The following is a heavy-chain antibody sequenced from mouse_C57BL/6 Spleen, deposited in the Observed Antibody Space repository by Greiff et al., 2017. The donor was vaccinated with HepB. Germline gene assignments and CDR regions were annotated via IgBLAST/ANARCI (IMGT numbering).Heavy chain of an antibody. Sequence: VQVQQSGAELARPGASVKLSCKASGYTFTSYGISWVKQRTGQGLEWIGEIYPRSGNTYYNEKFKGKATLTADKSSSTAYMELRSLTSEDSAVYFCARGDDGYYYAMDYWGQGTSVTVSS. D-gene: IGHD2-3*01. CDR2: IYPRSGNT. J-gene: IGHJ4*01. CDR3: ARGDDGYYYAMDY. CDR1: GYTFTSYG. V-gene: IGHV1-81*01.